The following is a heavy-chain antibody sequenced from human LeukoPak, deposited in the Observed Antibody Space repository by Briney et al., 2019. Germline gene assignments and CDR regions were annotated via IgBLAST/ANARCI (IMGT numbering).Heavy chain of an antibody. CDR1: GYSFSKYW. V-gene: IGHV5-51*01. CDR3: GRYGLSGNGYTSYFYYGMDF. D-gene: IGHD5-24*01. CDR2: IYSDESLI. J-gene: IGHJ6*02. Sequence: GESLKISCTASGYSFSKYWIGWVRQTPGKGLEWMGFIYSDESLIRYSPSFEGQVTISADNSINTAYLQWNSLKASDTAMYYCGRYGLSGNGYTSYFYYGMDFWGQGTTVTVSS.